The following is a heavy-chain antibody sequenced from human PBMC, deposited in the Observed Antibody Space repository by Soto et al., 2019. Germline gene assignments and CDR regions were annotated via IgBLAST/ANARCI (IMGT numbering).Heavy chain of an antibody. V-gene: IGHV4-31*03. CDR3: ARVDCSGGSCYSPADRDWYFDL. J-gene: IGHJ2*01. D-gene: IGHD2-15*01. CDR1: GGSISSGGYY. Sequence: QVQLQESGPGLVKPSQTLSLTCTVSGGSISSGGYYWSWIRQHPGKGLEWIGYIYYSGSTYYNPSLKSRVTISVDTSKNQFSLKLSSMTAADTAVYYCARVDCSGGSCYSPADRDWYFDLWGRGTLVTVSS. CDR2: IYYSGST.